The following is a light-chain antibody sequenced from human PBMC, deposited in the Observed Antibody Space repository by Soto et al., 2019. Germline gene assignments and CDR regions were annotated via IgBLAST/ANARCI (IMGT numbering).Light chain of an antibody. CDR1: QNINAH. CDR2: GAS. Sequence: DIQMTQSPSSLSASVGDRVTITCRASQNINAHLNWFQQKPGKAPTLLIYGASDLQTGVPSRFSGSGSETEFTLTISSLQPEDFATYYCQQSYNVSITFGQGTRVDIK. CDR3: QQSYNVSIT. V-gene: IGKV1-39*01. J-gene: IGKJ5*01.